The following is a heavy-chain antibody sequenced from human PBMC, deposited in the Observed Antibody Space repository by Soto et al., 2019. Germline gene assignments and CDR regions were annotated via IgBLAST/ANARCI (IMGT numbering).Heavy chain of an antibody. D-gene: IGHD3-22*01. J-gene: IGHJ4*02. Sequence: PGESLKISCKVSGYIFTSYWINWVRQMPGKGLEWMGIIYPGDSDTRYNPSFQGQITISADKSINTAYLQWSSLKASDSAVYYCARRGDRSGFIDSWGQGRLVTVSS. CDR1: GYIFTSYW. V-gene: IGHV5-51*01. CDR2: IYPGDSDT. CDR3: ARRGDRSGFIDS.